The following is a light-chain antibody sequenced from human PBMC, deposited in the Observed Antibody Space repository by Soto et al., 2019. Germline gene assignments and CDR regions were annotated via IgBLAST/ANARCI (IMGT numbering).Light chain of an antibody. CDR3: ISSTDRQSYL. V-gene: IGLV2-14*03. J-gene: IGLJ1*01. Sequence: SARTQPASVTGSPGQSITISCSGTSSDIGSYDHVAWYQQFPGKSPKLIIYAVSDRPSGVSDRFSGSKSGISASLTISGLQTEDEADYYCISSTDRQSYLFGTGTKVTVL. CDR1: SSDIGSYDH. CDR2: AVS.